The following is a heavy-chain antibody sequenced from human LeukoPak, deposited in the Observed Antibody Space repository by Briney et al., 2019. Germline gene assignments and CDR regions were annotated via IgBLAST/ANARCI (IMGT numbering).Heavy chain of an antibody. CDR2: IYTSGST. CDR3: ARDPSYSGSWNWFDP. D-gene: IGHD6-13*01. Sequence: SETLSLTCTVSGGSISSYYWSWIRQPAGKGLEWIGRIYTSGSTNYNPSLKSRVTMSVDTSKNQFSLKLSSVTAADTAVYYCARDPSYSGSWNWFDPWGQGTLVTVSS. J-gene: IGHJ5*02. CDR1: GGSISSYY. V-gene: IGHV4-4*07.